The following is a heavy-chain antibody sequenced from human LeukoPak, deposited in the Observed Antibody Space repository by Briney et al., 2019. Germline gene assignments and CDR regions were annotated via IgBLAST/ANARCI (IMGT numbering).Heavy chain of an antibody. CDR3: ARDYERIIMVRGVPLSPQTVFDP. CDR1: GYTLTELS. D-gene: IGHD3-10*01. J-gene: IGHJ5*02. Sequence: ASVKVSGKVSGYTLTELSMHWVRQAPGKGLEWMGGFDPEDGERIYAQKFQGRVTMTEDTSTDTAYMELSRLRSDDTAVYYCARDYERIIMVRGVPLSPQTVFDPWGQGTLVTVSS. CDR2: FDPEDGER. V-gene: IGHV1-24*01.